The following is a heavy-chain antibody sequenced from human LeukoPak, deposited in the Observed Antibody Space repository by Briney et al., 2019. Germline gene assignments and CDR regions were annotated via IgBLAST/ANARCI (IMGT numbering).Heavy chain of an antibody. V-gene: IGHV5-51*01. CDR1: GYRFTSYW. J-gene: IGHJ4*02. D-gene: IGHD2-2*02. Sequence: GESLKISCKGSGYRFTSYWIGWVRQMPGKGLEWMGLIYPDDSDTRYSPSFQGQGTISADKSISTAYLQWSSLKASDTAMYYCAIGGDSTTSCYRCFDYWGQGTLVTVSS. CDR3: AIGGDSTTSCYRCFDY. CDR2: IYPDDSDT.